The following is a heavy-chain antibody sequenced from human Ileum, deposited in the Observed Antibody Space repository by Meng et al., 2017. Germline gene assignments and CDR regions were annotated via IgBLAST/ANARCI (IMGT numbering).Heavy chain of an antibody. CDR2: INHSGTT. D-gene: IGHD4-17*01. CDR3: EMWVSTLNIDT. J-gene: IGHJ5*01. CDR1: GVTFSGYY. V-gene: IGHV4-34*08. Sequence: QVQLQQWGAGLLKTSETLSLTCAVYGVTFSGYYCSRIRQPTGKGLEWIGEINHSGTTKYNPSLQSRVTMSADTSKKQFSLKLTSLTAADTAVYYCEMWVSTLNIDTWGQGTLVTVSS.